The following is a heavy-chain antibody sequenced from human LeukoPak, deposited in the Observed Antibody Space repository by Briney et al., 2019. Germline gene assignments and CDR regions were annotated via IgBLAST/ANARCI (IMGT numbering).Heavy chain of an antibody. J-gene: IGHJ5*02. D-gene: IGHD4-17*01. CDR2: ISSSGSTI. Sequence: GGSLRLSCAASGFTFSSYEMNWVRQAPGKGLEWVSYISSSGSTIYYADSVEGRFTISRDNAKNSLYLQMNSLRAEDTAVYYCAREAGLYGDYARRFDPWGQGTLVTLSS. V-gene: IGHV3-48*03. CDR3: AREAGLYGDYARRFDP. CDR1: GFTFSSYE.